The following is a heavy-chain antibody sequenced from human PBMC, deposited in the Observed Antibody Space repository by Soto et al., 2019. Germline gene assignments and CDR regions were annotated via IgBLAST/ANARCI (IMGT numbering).Heavy chain of an antibody. CDR3: AKDMIRVFDY. D-gene: IGHD3-16*01. Sequence: GGSLRLSCAASGFTFSSYAMSWDRQAPGKGLEWVSAISGSGGSTYYADSVKGRFTISRDNSKNTLYLQMNSLRAEGTAVYYCAKDMIRVFDYWGQGTLVTVSS. CDR2: ISGSGGST. V-gene: IGHV3-23*01. CDR1: GFTFSSYA. J-gene: IGHJ4*02.